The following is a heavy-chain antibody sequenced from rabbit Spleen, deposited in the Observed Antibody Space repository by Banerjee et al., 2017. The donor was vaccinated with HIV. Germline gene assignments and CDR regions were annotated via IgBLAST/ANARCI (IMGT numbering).Heavy chain of an antibody. V-gene: IGHV1S45*01. Sequence: QEQLVESGGGLVQPEGSLTLTCTASGFSFSSYYYMCWVRQAPGKGLEWIGCIYESSRGSTYYANWVNGRFSISRENAQNTVFLQMTSLTAADTATYFCARDGTGGSYFALWGQGTLVTVS. D-gene: IGHD8-1*01. CDR1: GFSFSSYYY. CDR2: IYESSRGST. CDR3: ARDGTGGSYFAL. J-gene: IGHJ3*01.